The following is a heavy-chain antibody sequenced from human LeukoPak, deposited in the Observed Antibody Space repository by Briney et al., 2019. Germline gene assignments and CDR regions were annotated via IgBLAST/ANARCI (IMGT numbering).Heavy chain of an antibody. J-gene: IGHJ6*03. V-gene: IGHV1-18*01. D-gene: IGHD5-12*01. Sequence: ASVKVSCKASGYTFTSYGISWVRQAPGQGLKWMGWISAYNGNTNYAQKLQGRVTMTTDTSTSTAYMELRSLRSDDTAVYYCARDVVATIEGTYYYYYMDVWGKGTTVTVSS. CDR3: ARDVVATIEGTYYYYYMDV. CDR1: GYTFTSYG. CDR2: ISAYNGNT.